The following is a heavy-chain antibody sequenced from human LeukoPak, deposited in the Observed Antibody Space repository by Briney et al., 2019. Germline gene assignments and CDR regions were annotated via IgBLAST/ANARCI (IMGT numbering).Heavy chain of an antibody. CDR1: GYTFTSYG. CDR2: INPNSGGT. V-gene: IGHV1-2*02. Sequence: GASVKVSCKASGYTFTSYGINWLRQAPGQGLEWMGWINPNSGGTNYAQKFQGRVTMTRDTSISTAYMELSRLRSDDTAVYYCARSGIAAAATLRYWGQGTLVTVSS. CDR3: ARSGIAAAATLRY. J-gene: IGHJ4*02. D-gene: IGHD6-13*01.